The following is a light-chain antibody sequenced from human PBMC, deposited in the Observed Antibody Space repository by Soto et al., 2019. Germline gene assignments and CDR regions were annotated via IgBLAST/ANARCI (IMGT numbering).Light chain of an antibody. J-gene: IGKJ3*01. V-gene: IGKV3-15*01. CDR1: QRVSSN. Sequence: DIVMTQSPATLSVSPGERATLACRASQRVSSNLALYQQKPGQAPRLLIYGASTRATGIPARFSGSGSGTEFTLTISSLQSADFAVYYCQQYNNWPFTFGPGTKVDIK. CDR3: QQYNNWPFT. CDR2: GAS.